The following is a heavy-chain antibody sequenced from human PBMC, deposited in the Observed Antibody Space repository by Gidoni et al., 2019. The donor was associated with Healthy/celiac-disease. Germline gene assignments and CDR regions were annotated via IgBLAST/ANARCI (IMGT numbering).Heavy chain of an antibody. CDR3: ARVSIVVVPAAVPYYYYGMDV. J-gene: IGHJ6*02. CDR2: IIPIFGTA. Sequence: QVQLVQSGAEVKKTGYSVKVSCKASGGTFSSCAISGVLQAPGQGLEWMGGIIPIFGTANYAQKFQGRVTITADESTSTAYMELSSLRSEDTAVYYCARVSIVVVPAAVPYYYYGMDVWGQGTTVTVSS. V-gene: IGHV1-69*01. CDR1: GGTFSSCA. D-gene: IGHD2-2*01.